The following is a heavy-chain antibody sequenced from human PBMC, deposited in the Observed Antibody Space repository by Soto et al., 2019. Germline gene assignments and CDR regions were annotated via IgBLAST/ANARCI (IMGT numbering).Heavy chain of an antibody. V-gene: IGHV3-15*07. D-gene: IGHD1-7*01. CDR3: VSTIEEDNWNYFPPSWFDP. J-gene: IGHJ5*02. Sequence: GGSLRLSCAAPGFTFSNAWMNWVRQAPGKGLEWVGRIKSKTDGGTTDYAAPAKGRFTISRDDSKNTLYLQMNSLKTEDTAVYYCVSTIEEDNWNYFPPSWFDPWGQGSLVTVSS. CDR2: IKSKTDGGTT. CDR1: GFTFSNAW.